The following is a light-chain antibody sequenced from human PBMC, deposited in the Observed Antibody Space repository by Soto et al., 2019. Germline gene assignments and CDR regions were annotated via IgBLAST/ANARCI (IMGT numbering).Light chain of an antibody. CDR1: DSNIGSNA. V-gene: IGLV1-36*01. Sequence: QSVLTQPPSVSDAPRQRVTISCSGSDSNIGSNAVNWYQHLPGKAPKLLIYYDNLLASGVSDRFSGSKSDTSASLAISGLQSEDEADYYCAAWDGSLNGVVFGGRTQLTVL. J-gene: IGLJ2*01. CDR3: AAWDGSLNGVV. CDR2: YDN.